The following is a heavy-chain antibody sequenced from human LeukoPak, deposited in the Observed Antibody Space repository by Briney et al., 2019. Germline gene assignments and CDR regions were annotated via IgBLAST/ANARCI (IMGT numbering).Heavy chain of an antibody. CDR1: RFTFSNSI. CDR2: MSYDGFSK. D-gene: IGHD5-18*01. V-gene: IGHV3-30*03. CDR3: ARERVQLWFSPSYGMDV. J-gene: IGHJ6*02. Sequence: GGSLRLSCASSRFTFSNSIFHWVRQAPGKGLEWVSAMSYDGFSKYYADSVKGRFTICRDSSRSTVDLQLGSLGPDDTAVYYCARERVQLWFSPSYGMDVWGQGTTVTVSS.